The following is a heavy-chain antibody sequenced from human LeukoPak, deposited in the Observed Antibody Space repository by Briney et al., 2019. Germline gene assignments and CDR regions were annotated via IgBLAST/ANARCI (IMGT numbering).Heavy chain of an antibody. Sequence: GGSLRLSCAASGFTFSSYAMHWVRQAPGKGLEGVAVISYDGSNKYYADSVKGRFTISRDNSKNTLYLQMNSLRAEDTAVYYCARDSPRLFIVGATGGFDYWGQGTLVTVSS. CDR1: GFTFSSYA. V-gene: IGHV3-30-3*01. D-gene: IGHD1-26*01. J-gene: IGHJ4*02. CDR2: ISYDGSNK. CDR3: ARDSPRLFIVGATGGFDY.